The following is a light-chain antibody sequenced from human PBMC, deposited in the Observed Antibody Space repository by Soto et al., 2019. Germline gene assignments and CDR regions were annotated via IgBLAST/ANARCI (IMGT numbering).Light chain of an antibody. CDR1: QGVSNW. CDR3: QQANSFPYT. Sequence: DIQMTQSPSSVSASVGDRVTITCRASQGVSNWLAWYLQKPGKAPKLLIYAASTLRSGVPSRFRGSGSGTDFTFTISSLQPEDFATYYCQQANSFPYTFGQGTKLEIK. J-gene: IGKJ2*01. V-gene: IGKV1-12*01. CDR2: AAS.